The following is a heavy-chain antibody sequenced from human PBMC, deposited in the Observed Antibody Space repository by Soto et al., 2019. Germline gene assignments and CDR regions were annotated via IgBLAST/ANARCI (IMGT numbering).Heavy chain of an antibody. J-gene: IGHJ4*02. CDR1: GGSISSGGYY. Sequence: QVQLQASGPALVKPSPTLSLTCPVSGGSISSGGYYWSWIRQHPGKRLEWIGYIYNSRSTYYHPALKSRVTSSLDTSMNLFSLKRSSFTAADTAVYSFSKTVFLSGYYKSLGYYFVYWGQGTLVSVCS. CDR3: SKTVFLSGYYKSLGYYFVY. CDR2: IYNSRST. D-gene: IGHD3-3*01. V-gene: IGHV4-31*03.